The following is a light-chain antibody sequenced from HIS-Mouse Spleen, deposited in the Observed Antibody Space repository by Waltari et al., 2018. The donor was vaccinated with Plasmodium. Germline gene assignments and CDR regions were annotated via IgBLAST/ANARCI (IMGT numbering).Light chain of an antibody. CDR3: AAWEDSLNGVV. CDR2: SNN. CDR1: SSNIGSHT. J-gene: IGLJ2*01. Sequence: QPVPTQPPSASGTPGPRVTIPCSGSSSNIGSHTSNRYQPPPGTAPKLLIYSNNQRPSGVPDRFSGSKSGTSASLAISGLQSEDEADYYCAAWEDSLNGVVFGGGTKLTVL. V-gene: IGLV1-44*01.